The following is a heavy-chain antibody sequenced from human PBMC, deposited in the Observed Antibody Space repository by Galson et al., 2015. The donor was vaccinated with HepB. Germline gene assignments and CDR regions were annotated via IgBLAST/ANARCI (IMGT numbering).Heavy chain of an antibody. CDR1: GFTVSSNY. CDR2: IYSGGST. D-gene: IGHD3-22*01. V-gene: IGHV3-53*01. CDR3: ARVARTYYYDSSGYYSDYFDY. J-gene: IGHJ4*02. Sequence: SLRLSCAAPGFTVSSNYMSWVRQAPGKGLEWVSVIYSGGSTYYADSVKGRFTISRDNSKNTLYLQMNSLRAEDTAVYYCARVARTYYYDSSGYYSDYFDYWGQGTLVTVSS.